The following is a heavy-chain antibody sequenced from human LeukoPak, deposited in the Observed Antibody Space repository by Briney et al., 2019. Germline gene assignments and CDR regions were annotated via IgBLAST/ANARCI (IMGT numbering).Heavy chain of an antibody. V-gene: IGHV3-21*01. CDR3: VRLRGKSDRSYYYYYYDS. Sequence: PGGSLRLSCVASGLTFSDYSINWVRRAPGKGLEWVSSINPTSTSIYYADAVRGRFTISRDNAKSSLYLQMDSLRAEDTAVYYCVRLRGKSDRSYYYYYYDSWGQGILVTVSS. D-gene: IGHD3-10*01. CDR1: GLTFSDYS. CDR2: INPTSTSI. J-gene: IGHJ5*01.